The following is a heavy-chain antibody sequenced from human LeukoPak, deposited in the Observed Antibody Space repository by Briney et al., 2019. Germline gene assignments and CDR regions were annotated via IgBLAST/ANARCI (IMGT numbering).Heavy chain of an antibody. V-gene: IGHV4-59*13. Sequence: YPSETLSLTCSVSGGPITSYYGSWIRQPPGKGVEWIGYIYYSGSTNYNPSLKSRVTISVDTSKNQFSLKLSSVTAADTAVYYCAREGGYYRWYFDYWGQGTLVTVSS. D-gene: IGHD3-22*01. CDR1: GGPITSYY. J-gene: IGHJ4*02. CDR2: IYYSGST. CDR3: AREGGYYRWYFDY.